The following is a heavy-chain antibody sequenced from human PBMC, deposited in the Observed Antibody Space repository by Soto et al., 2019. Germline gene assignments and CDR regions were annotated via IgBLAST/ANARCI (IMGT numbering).Heavy chain of an antibody. V-gene: IGHV1-18*01. CDR3: ARYPRVIAPRPNYFDY. D-gene: IGHD6-6*01. CDR2: ISAYNGNT. J-gene: IGHJ4*02. CDR1: GYTFTSYG. Sequence: QIKLVQSGAEVKKPGASVQVSCKASGYTFTSYGISWVRQAPGQGLEWMGWISAYNGNTNYAQKLQGRVTMTTDTSTSTAYMELRSLRSDAAAVYYCARYPRVIAPRPNYFDYWGQGTLVTVSS.